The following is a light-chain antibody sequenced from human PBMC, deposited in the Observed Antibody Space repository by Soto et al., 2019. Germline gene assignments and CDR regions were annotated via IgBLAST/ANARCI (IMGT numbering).Light chain of an antibody. CDR3: AAWDDSLNGAV. CDR2: TNT. Sequence: QCVLTQPPSASGTPGQRVTVSCSGSSGYIGSNTVNWYQQLPGTAPKLLIETNTQRPSGVPDRFSGSKSGTSASLAISGLQSEDEADYYCAAWDDSLNGAVFGGGTQLTDL. CDR1: SGYIGSNT. V-gene: IGLV1-44*01. J-gene: IGLJ7*01.